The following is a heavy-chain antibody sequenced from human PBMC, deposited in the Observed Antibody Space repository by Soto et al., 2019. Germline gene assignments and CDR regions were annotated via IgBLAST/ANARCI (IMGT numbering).Heavy chain of an antibody. CDR2: IDPSDSYT. CDR1: GYSFTSYW. Sequence: GESLKISCKGSGYSFTSYWISWVRQMPGKGLEWMGRIDPSDSYTNYSPSFQGHVTISADKSISTAYLQWSSLKASDTAMYYCARRPPYGSGSYGVYGMDVWRQGTTVTVSS. V-gene: IGHV5-10-1*01. J-gene: IGHJ6*02. D-gene: IGHD3-10*01. CDR3: ARRPPYGSGSYGVYGMDV.